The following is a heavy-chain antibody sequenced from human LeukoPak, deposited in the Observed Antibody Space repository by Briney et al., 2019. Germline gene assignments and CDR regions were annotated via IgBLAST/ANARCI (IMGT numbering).Heavy chain of an antibody. CDR3: AREGRQNVYLHYFDY. V-gene: IGHV3-21*01. CDR1: GFTFSSYS. CDR2: ISSSSSYI. Sequence: GGSLRLSCAASGFTFSSYSMNWVRQAPGKGLEWVSSISSSSSYIYYADSVKGRFTISRDNAKNSLYLQMNSLRAEDTAVYYCAREGRQNVYLHYFDYWGQGTLATVSS. D-gene: IGHD1-14*01. J-gene: IGHJ4*02.